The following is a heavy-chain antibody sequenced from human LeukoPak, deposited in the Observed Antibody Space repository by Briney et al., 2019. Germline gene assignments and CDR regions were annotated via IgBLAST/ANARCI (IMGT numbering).Heavy chain of an antibody. J-gene: IGHJ4*02. CDR2: ISWNSGSI. CDR3: AKGGCGGDGSCYPPGFDY. Sequence: PGGSLRLSCAASGFTFDDYAMHWVRQAPGKGLEWVSGISWNSGSIGYADSVKGRFTISRDNAKNSLYLQMNSLRAEDTALYYCAKGGCGGDGSCYPPGFDYWGQGTLVTVSS. D-gene: IGHD2-15*01. CDR1: GFTFDDYA. V-gene: IGHV3-9*01.